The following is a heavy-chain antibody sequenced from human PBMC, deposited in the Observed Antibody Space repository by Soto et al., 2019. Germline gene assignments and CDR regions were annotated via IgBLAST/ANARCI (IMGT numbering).Heavy chain of an antibody. CDR2: ISSSGSTI. Sequence: GSLRLSCAASGFTFSDYYMSWIRQAPGKGLEWVSYISSSGSTIYYADSVKGRFTISRDNAKNSLYLQMNSLRAEDTAVYYCARDYCSGGSCYPRGPNAFDIWGQGKMVNVSS. CDR1: GFTFSDYY. J-gene: IGHJ3*02. V-gene: IGHV3-11*01. D-gene: IGHD2-15*01. CDR3: ARDYCSGGSCYPRGPNAFDI.